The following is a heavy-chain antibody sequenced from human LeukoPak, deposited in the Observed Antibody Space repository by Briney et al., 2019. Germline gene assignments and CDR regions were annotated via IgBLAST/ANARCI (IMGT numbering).Heavy chain of an antibody. J-gene: IGHJ4*02. CDR1: GGTFSSYA. CDR3: ASSDSGYDNLFDY. D-gene: IGHD5-12*01. Sequence: GASVKVSCKASGGTFSSYAISWVRQAPGQGLEWMGRIIPILGIANYAQKFQGRVTITADKSTSTAYMELSSLRSEDTAVYYCASSDSGYDNLFDYWGQGTLVTVSS. V-gene: IGHV1-69*04. CDR2: IIPILGIA.